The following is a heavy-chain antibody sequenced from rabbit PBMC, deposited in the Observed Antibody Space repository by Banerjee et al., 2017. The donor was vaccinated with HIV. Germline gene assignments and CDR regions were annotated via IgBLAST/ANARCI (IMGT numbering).Heavy chain of an antibody. V-gene: IGHV1S45*01. CDR1: GFSFSSNYY. CDR3: ARSANSNGNTGSDL. J-gene: IGHJ4*01. Sequence: QEQLEESGGDLVKPGASLTLTCTASGFSFSSNYYMCWVRQAPGKGLEWIACIYAGSGRTYYASWAKGRFTISKTSSTTVTLQMTSLTAADTATYFCARSANSNGNTGSDLWGQGTLVTVS. D-gene: IGHD7-1*01. CDR2: IYAGSGRT.